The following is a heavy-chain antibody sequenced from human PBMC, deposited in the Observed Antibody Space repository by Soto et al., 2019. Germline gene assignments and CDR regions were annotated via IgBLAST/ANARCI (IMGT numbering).Heavy chain of an antibody. D-gene: IGHD4-17*01. J-gene: IGHJ6*02. CDR3: AGVSTVAGRYYYYGMDV. Sequence: GASVKVSCKSSGYTFTSYGICWVRQAPGQGLEWMGWISAYNGNTNYAQKLQGRVTMTTDTSTSTAYMELRSLRSDDTAVYYCAGVSTVAGRYYYYGMDVWGQGTTVTVSS. CDR1: GYTFTSYG. CDR2: ISAYNGNT. V-gene: IGHV1-18*01.